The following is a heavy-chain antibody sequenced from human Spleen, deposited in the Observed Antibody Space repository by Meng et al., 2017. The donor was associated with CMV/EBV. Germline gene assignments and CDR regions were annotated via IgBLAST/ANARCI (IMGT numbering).Heavy chain of an antibody. J-gene: IGHJ5*02. V-gene: IGHV1-2*02. CDR2: VSPSTGGS. CDR1: GYAFTVFY. CDR3: ARDALQLRHNWFDP. D-gene: IGHD6-13*01. Sequence: KAYGYAFTVFYMHWLRQAPGQGLEWMGWVSPSTGGSRIAQKFKGRVTMSRDMSINTAYMEVTGLTSDDTAVYYCARDALQLRHNWFDPWGQGTLVTVSS.